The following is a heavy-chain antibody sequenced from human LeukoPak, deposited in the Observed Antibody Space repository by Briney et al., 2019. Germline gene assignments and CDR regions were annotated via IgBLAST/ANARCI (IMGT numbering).Heavy chain of an antibody. J-gene: IGHJ6*02. Sequence: PSETLSLTCTVSGYSISSGYYWGWIRQPPGKGLEWIGSGSTYYNPSLKSRVTISVDTSKNQFSLKLSSVTAADTAVYYCARGTYGFGELLNYYYYYGMDVWGQGTTVTVSS. CDR2: SGST. CDR3: ARGTYGFGELLNYYYYYGMDV. V-gene: IGHV4-38-2*02. CDR1: GYSISSGYY. D-gene: IGHD3-10*01.